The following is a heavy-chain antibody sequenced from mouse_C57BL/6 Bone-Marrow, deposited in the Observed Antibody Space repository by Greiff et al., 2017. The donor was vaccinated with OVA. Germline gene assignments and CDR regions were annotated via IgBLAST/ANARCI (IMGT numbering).Heavy chain of an antibody. D-gene: IGHD2-2*01. J-gene: IGHJ3*01. CDR1: GFTFSNYW. CDR3: TEHGYTWFAY. V-gene: IGHV6-3*01. Sequence: EVQGVESGGGLVQPGGSMKLSCVASGFTFSNYWMNWVRQSPEKGLEWVAQIRLKSDNYATHYAESVKGRFTISRDDSKSSVYLQMNNLRAEDTGIYYCTEHGYTWFAYWGQGTLVTVSA. CDR2: IRLKSDNYAT.